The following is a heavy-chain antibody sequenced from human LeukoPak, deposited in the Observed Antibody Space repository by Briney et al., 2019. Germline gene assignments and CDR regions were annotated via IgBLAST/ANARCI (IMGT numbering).Heavy chain of an antibody. CDR3: ARLKDYYDSNYFDY. CDR1: GYTFTGYY. Sequence: GASVKVSCKASGYTFTGYYMHWVRQAPGQGLEWMGWINPNSGGTNYAQKFQGRVTMTRDTSISTAYMELSRLRSDDTAVYYCARLKDYYDSNYFDYWGQGTLVTVSS. CDR2: INPNSGGT. D-gene: IGHD3-22*01. V-gene: IGHV1-2*02. J-gene: IGHJ4*02.